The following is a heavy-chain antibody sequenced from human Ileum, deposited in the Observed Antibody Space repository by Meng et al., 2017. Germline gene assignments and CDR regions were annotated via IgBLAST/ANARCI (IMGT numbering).Heavy chain of an antibody. D-gene: IGHD2-21*01. J-gene: IGHJ4*02. CDR2: IYWDDDK. CDR3: AHDCGPECHFFYS. V-gene: IGHV2-5*02. Sequence: HTTLKESGPTPVKPPRPLTLTCTFSRFSLNTAGVGVGWIRQPAGKALEWLAVIYWDDDKDYSPSLKSRLSISKDTSENLVVLSMTYMDPVDIATYFCAHDCGPECHFFYSLGQGTLVTVSS. CDR1: RFSLNTAGVG.